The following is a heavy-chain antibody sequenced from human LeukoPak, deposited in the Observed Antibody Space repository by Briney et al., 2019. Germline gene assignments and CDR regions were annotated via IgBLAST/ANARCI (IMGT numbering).Heavy chain of an antibody. V-gene: IGHV4-30-4*08. CDR3: ARDYCSSTSCSFAFDI. CDR2: IYYSGST. Sequence: PSETLSLTCTVSGGSISSGDYYWSWIRQPPGKGLEWIGYIYYSGSTYYNPSLKSRVTISADTSKNQFSLKLSSVTAADTAVYYCARDYCSSTSCSFAFDIWGQGTMVTVSS. D-gene: IGHD2-2*01. CDR1: GGSISSGDYY. J-gene: IGHJ3*02.